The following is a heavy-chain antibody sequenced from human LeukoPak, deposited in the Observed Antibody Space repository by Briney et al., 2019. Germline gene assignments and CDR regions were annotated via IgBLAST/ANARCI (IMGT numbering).Heavy chain of an antibody. Sequence: GGSLRLSCAASGFTFSSYWMNWARQAPGKGLEWVASINHNGNVNYYVDSVKGRFTISRDNAKNSLYLQMGNLRAEDTAVYFCARGGGLDVWGQGATVTVSS. CDR2: INHNGNVN. J-gene: IGHJ6*02. CDR1: GFTFSSYW. V-gene: IGHV3-7*03. D-gene: IGHD3-16*01. CDR3: ARGGGLDV.